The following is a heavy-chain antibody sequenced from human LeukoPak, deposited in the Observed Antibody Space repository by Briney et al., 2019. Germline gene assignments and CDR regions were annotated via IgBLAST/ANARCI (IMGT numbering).Heavy chain of an antibody. CDR2: IYYSGST. CDR1: GGSISSGDYY. V-gene: IGHV4-30-4*08. D-gene: IGHD3-3*01. J-gene: IGHJ4*02. Sequence: PSETLSITCTVSGGSISSGDYYWSWIRQPPGKGLEWIGYIYYSGSTYYNPSLKSRVTISVDTSKNQFSLKLSSVTAADTAVYYCARDPKPTIFGVASFDYWGQGTLVTVPS. CDR3: ARDPKPTIFGVASFDY.